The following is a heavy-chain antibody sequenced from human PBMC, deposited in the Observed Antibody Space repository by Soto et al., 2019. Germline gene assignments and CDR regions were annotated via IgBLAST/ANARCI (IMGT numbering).Heavy chain of an antibody. D-gene: IGHD3-3*02. J-gene: IGHJ4*02. CDR2: MFYSGST. CDR1: GDSISSSSYY. V-gene: IGHV4-39*01. Sequence: QLQLQESGPGLVKPSETLSLTCTVSGDSISSSSYYWALIRQPPVMGLAWIGSMFYSGSTYYNPSLESPVTISIDTSKSQFSLTLTSVTAAETAMYFCASSALGLATLTMLDDWGQGSLGNVSS. CDR3: ASSALGLATLTMLDD.